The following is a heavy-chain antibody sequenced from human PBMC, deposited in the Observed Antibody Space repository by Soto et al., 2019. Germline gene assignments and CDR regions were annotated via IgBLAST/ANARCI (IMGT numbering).Heavy chain of an antibody. CDR3: ARIGSLARYCSGGSCYSRY. Sequence: ASVKVSCKAIGYSFTSHYMHWVRQAPGQGLEWMGTIYPGGVNIGYAQKFKGRVTMTKDTSTSTAYMELRSLTSDDTAVYYCARIGSLARYCSGGSCYSRYWGQGTLVTGSS. CDR1: GYSFTSHY. V-gene: IGHV1-46*01. D-gene: IGHD2-15*01. CDR2: IYPGGVNI. J-gene: IGHJ4*02.